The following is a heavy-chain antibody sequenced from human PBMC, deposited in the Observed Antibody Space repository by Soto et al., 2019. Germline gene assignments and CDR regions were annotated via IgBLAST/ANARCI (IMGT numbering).Heavy chain of an antibody. CDR3: AKDHDEDFGYDLDYFNS. D-gene: IGHD5-12*01. CDR1: GFTFNNYA. V-gene: IGHV3-9*01. Sequence: EVQLVESGGDLVQPGRSLRLSCSASGFTFNNYAMHWVRQAPGKGLEWVSGISWEGGSIGYADSVKGRFTISRDNAKNSLYLEMNSLRSEDTALYYCAKDHDEDFGYDLDYFNSWGQGTLVTVSS. J-gene: IGHJ4*02. CDR2: ISWEGGSI.